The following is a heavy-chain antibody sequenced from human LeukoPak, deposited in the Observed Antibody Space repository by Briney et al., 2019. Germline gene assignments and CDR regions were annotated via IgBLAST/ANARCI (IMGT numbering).Heavy chain of an antibody. J-gene: IGHJ3*02. Sequence: GGSLRLSCAASGFTFDDYTMHWVRQAPGKTLKWVSLINWDGGNTYYADSVKGRFTISRDNGKNSLYLQMNTLRTEDTALYYCAKDMRQQLTNDAFDIWGQGTMVTVSS. CDR2: INWDGGNT. CDR1: GFTFDDYT. CDR3: AKDMRQQLTNDAFDI. V-gene: IGHV3-43*01. D-gene: IGHD6-13*01.